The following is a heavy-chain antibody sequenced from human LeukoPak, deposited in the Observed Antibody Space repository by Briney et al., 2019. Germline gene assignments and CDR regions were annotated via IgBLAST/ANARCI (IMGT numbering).Heavy chain of an antibody. V-gene: IGHV4-59*01. CDR2: IYYSGST. D-gene: IGHD3-10*01. CDR1: GGSISSDY. J-gene: IGHJ5*02. CDR3: ARLKGPASGSYLNNWFDP. Sequence: PSETLSLTCTVSGGSISSDYWSWIRQPPGKGLEWIGYIYYSGSTNYSPSLESRVTISVDTSKNQFSLKLSSVTAADTAAYYCARLKGPASGSYLNNWFDPWGQGALVTVSS.